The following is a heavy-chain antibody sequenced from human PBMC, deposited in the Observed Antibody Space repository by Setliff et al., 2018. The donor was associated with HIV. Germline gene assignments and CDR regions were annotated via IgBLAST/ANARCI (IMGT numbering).Heavy chain of an antibody. V-gene: IGHV1-2*04. CDR3: ARALKGGWFDP. CDR1: GYTFTGYF. CDR2: IIPNSGGT. J-gene: IGHJ5*02. D-gene: IGHD3-16*01. Sequence: ASVKVSCKASGYTFTGYFIHWVRQAPGQGLEWMGRIIPNSGGTNYAQKFQGWVTMTRDTSISTAYMELSRLRSDDTAVYYCARALKGGWFDPWGQGTLVTVSS.